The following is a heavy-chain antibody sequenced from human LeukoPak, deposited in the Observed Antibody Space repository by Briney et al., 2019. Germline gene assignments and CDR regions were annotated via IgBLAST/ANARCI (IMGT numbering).Heavy chain of an antibody. CDR2: TYYRVKWYN. CDR1: GDSVSSNSAA. CDR3: AREGYLTPHIAVAGTPLDY. D-gene: IGHD6-19*01. V-gene: IGHV6-1*01. J-gene: IGHJ4*02. Sequence: SSQTLSLTCAISGDSVSSNSAAWNWIRQSPSRGLEWLGRTYYRVKWYNDYAVSVKSRITINPDTSKNQFSLQLHSVTPEDTAVYYCAREGYLTPHIAVAGTPLDYWGQGTLVTVSS.